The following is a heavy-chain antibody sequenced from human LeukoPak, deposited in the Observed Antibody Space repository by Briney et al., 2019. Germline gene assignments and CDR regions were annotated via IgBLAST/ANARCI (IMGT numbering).Heavy chain of an antibody. CDR3: AREFHY. Sequence: SETLSLTCTVSGGSISIYYWSWIRQPPGKGLEWIGHIYYSGRTDYNPSLKSRVTISLDTSKNQFSLKLSSVTAADTAVYFCAREFHYWGQGTLVTVSS. V-gene: IGHV4-59*01. CDR1: GGSISIYY. CDR2: IYYSGRT. J-gene: IGHJ4*02.